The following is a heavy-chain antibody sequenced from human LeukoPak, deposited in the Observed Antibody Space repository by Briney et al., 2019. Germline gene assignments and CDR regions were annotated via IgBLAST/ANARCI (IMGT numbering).Heavy chain of an antibody. CDR2: INPNNGGT. V-gene: IGHV1-2*02. Sequence: ASVKVPCKASGYTFTGHYMHWVRQAPGQGLEWMGWINPNNGGTHYAQKFQGRVTMTRDTSISTAYMELSRLRSDDTAVCYCARGYALYSGRYIDFDYWGQGTLVTVSS. J-gene: IGHJ4*02. CDR3: ARGYALYSGRYIDFDY. CDR1: GYTFTGHY. D-gene: IGHD1-26*01.